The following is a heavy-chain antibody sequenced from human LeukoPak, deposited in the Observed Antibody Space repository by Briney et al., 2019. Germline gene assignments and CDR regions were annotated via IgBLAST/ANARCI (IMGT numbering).Heavy chain of an antibody. D-gene: IGHD5-24*01. V-gene: IGHV3-53*01. CDR2: FYVGGAT. CDR3: ARGDGYNFFDY. J-gene: IGHJ4*02. CDR1: GFSVTNNY. Sequence: PGGSLRLSCAVSGFSVTNNYMSWVRQAPGKGLEWVSVFYVGGATCYADSVKGRFTISRDNSENTLYLQMKSLRAEDTAVYYCARGDGYNFFDYWGQGTLVTVSS.